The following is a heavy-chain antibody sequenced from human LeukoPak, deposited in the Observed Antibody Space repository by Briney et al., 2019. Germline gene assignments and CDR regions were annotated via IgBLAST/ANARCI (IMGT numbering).Heavy chain of an antibody. CDR1: GLTFSSYW. V-gene: IGHV3-74*01. Sequence: GGSLRLSCAASGLTFSSYWMHWVRQAPGKGLVWVSRINSDGSSTSYADSVKGRFTISRDNAKNSLYLQMNSLRAEDTAVYYCARVKGSDYGDYVGDYWGQGTLVTVSS. J-gene: IGHJ4*02. CDR2: INSDGSST. D-gene: IGHD4-17*01. CDR3: ARVKGSDYGDYVGDY.